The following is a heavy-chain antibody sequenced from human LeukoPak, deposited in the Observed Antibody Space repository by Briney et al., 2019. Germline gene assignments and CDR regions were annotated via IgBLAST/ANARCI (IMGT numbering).Heavy chain of an antibody. D-gene: IGHD3-3*01. CDR3: AKDGVGAASLDC. Sequence: GKSLRPSCAASGFTFSRYGMHWVRQAPGKGLEWVAVIWHDGSYEYYADSVKGRFTISRDSSKNTLYLQMHSLRAEDTAVYYCAKDGVGAASLDCWGQGTLVTVYS. CDR2: IWHDGSYE. J-gene: IGHJ4*02. CDR1: GFTFSRYG. V-gene: IGHV3-33*06.